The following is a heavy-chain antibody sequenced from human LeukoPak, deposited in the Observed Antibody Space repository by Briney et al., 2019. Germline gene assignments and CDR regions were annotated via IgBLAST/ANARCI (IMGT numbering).Heavy chain of an antibody. D-gene: IGHD2-2*01. J-gene: IGHJ5*02. CDR2: IYYSGST. Sequence: SETLSLTCTVSGGSISSGGYYWSWIRQHPGKGLEWIGYIYYSGSTYYNPSLKSRVTISVDTSKNQFSLKLSSVTAADTAVYYCATHYCSSTSCYVGWFDPWGQGTLVTVSS. CDR3: ATHYCSSTSCYVGWFDP. CDR1: GGSISSGGYY. V-gene: IGHV4-31*03.